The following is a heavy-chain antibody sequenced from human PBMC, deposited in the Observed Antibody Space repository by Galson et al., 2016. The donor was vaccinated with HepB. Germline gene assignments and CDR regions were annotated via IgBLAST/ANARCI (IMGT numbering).Heavy chain of an antibody. CDR1: GYTFKLYW. J-gene: IGHJ5*02. CDR2: IYPGDSDT. CDR3: ARLRGITMGRGVTLAGAETRFDP. Sequence: QSGAEVKKPGESLKISCKASGYTFKLYWIGWVRQMPGKGLEWMGVIYPGDSDTRYSPSFQGQVTITADKSVSTAYLHWSTLRASDTAMYYCARLRGITMGRGVTLAGAETRFDPWGQGTLVTVSS. D-gene: IGHD3-10*01. V-gene: IGHV5-51*03.